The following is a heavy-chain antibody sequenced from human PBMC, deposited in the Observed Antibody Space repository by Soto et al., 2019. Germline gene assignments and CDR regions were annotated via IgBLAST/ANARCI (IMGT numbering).Heavy chain of an antibody. Sequence: ASVKVSCKASGYTFTSYAMHWVRQAPGQRLEWMGWINAGNGNTKYSQKFQGRVTITRDTSASTAYMELSSLRSEDTAVYYCARGEKRITIFGVVITHFDYWGQGTLVTVS. V-gene: IGHV1-3*01. D-gene: IGHD3-3*01. J-gene: IGHJ4*02. CDR2: INAGNGNT. CDR1: GYTFTSYA. CDR3: ARGEKRITIFGVVITHFDY.